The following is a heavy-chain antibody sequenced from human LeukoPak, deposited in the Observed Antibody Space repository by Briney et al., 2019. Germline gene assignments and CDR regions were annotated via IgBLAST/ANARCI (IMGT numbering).Heavy chain of an antibody. D-gene: IGHD3-22*01. Sequence: GGSLRLSCAASGFTFSNAWMSWVRQAPGKGLEWVGRIKSKTDGGTTDYAAPVKGRFTISRDDSKNTLYLQMNSLKTEDTAVYYCEGEDYYDSSGYYLIDYWGQGTLVTVSS. CDR2: IKSKTDGGTT. J-gene: IGHJ4*02. CDR1: GFTFSNAW. CDR3: EGEDYYDSSGYYLIDY. V-gene: IGHV3-15*01.